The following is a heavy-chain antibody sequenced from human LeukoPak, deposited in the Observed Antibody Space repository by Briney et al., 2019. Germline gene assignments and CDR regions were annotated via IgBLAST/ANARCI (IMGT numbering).Heavy chain of an antibody. CDR1: GYTFTSYD. D-gene: IGHD2-2*01. Sequence: GASVKVSCKASGYTFTSYDTNWVRQATGQGLEWMGWMNPNSGNTGYAQKFQGRVTMTRNTSISTAYMELRSLRSDDTAVYYCARDGGWVVPASFDYWGQGTLVTVSS. CDR3: ARDGGWVVPASFDY. V-gene: IGHV1-8*01. J-gene: IGHJ4*02. CDR2: MNPNSGNT.